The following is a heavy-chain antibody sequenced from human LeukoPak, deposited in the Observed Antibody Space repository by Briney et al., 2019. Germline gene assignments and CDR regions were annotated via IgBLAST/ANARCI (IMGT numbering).Heavy chain of an antibody. CDR3: AKDRAYYDSQDAFDV. J-gene: IGHJ3*01. CDR2: ISWNSGSI. V-gene: IGHV3-9*01. CDR1: GFTFDDFG. Sequence: GGSLRLSCAASGFTFDDFGMHWVRQAPGKGLEWVSGISWNSGSIDYADSVKGRFTISRDNAKNSLYLQMHSLRPEDTALYYCAKDRAYYDSQDAFDVWGQGTMVTVSS. D-gene: IGHD3-22*01.